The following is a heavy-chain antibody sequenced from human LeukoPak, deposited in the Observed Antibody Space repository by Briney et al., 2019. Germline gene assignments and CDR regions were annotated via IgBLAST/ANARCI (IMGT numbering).Heavy chain of an antibody. CDR3: AREGGSYRPLDY. Sequence: PSETLSLTCDVSGGSITQTNYWTWVRQPPAGGLEWIWEGDIQGGNNSNPSLLRRFAISVDTSANHVSLHMTSVTAADTAVYYCAREGGSYRPLDYSGQGTLVTVSS. CDR2: GDIQGGN. J-gene: IGHJ4*02. CDR1: GGSITQTNY. V-gene: IGHV4-4*02. D-gene: IGHD3-16*02.